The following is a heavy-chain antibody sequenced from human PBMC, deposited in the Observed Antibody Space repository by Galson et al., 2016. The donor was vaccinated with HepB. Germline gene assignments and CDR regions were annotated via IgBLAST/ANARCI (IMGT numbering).Heavy chain of an antibody. CDR2: INQDGSKK. J-gene: IGHJ4*02. D-gene: IGHD2-21*02. CDR3: AKIDCGKNCPPGY. CDR1: GFTLSSSW. Sequence: SLRLSCAASGFTLSSSWMTWVRQSPGKGLEWVANINQDGSKKKFVDAVKGRFTISRDNSKNTLYLQMDSLRPDDTAIYYCAKIDCGKNCPPGYWCQETLVTVSS. V-gene: IGHV3-7*01.